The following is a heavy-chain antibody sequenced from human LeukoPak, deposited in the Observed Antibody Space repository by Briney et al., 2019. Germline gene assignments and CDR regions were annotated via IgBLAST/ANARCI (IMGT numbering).Heavy chain of an antibody. D-gene: IGHD6-13*01. Sequence: GGSLRLSCAASGFTFSSYSMNWVRQAPGKGLEWVAVISKDGGSNKYHADSVKGRFTISRDNSMNTLYLQMNSLRAEDTAVYYCAKVGIGSRDGYFDYWGQGTLVTVSS. V-gene: IGHV3-30*18. CDR3: AKVGIGSRDGYFDY. CDR1: GFTFSSYS. J-gene: IGHJ4*02. CDR2: ISKDGGSNK.